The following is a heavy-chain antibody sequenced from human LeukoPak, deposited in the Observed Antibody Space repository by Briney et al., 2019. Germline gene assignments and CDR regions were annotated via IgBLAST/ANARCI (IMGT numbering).Heavy chain of an antibody. V-gene: IGHV3-23*01. CDR3: AKLGSGRSYYYYYGMDV. J-gene: IGHJ6*02. CDR2: ISGSGGST. D-gene: IGHD1-14*01. Sequence: GGSLRLSCSASGFTLSSYALSWVRQGPGEGLEWGSAISGSGGSTYYADSVKGRFTISRDNSKNTLYLQMNSLRAEDTAVYYCAKLGSGRSYYYYYGMDVWGQGTTVTVSS. CDR1: GFTLSSYA.